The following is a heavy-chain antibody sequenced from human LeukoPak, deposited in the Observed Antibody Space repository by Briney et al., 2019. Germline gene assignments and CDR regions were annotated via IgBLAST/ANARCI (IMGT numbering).Heavy chain of an antibody. Sequence: GGSLRLSCAASGFTFSNYAMNWVRQGPGTGLEWVSYISGSSSTIYYADSVKGRFTISRDNAKNSLYLQMNRLRAEDTAVYYCARVLQTLGGVSFDYWGQGTLVTVSS. CDR2: ISGSSSTI. CDR3: ARVLQTLGGVSFDY. CDR1: GFTFSNYA. V-gene: IGHV3-48*01. J-gene: IGHJ4*02. D-gene: IGHD5/OR15-5a*01.